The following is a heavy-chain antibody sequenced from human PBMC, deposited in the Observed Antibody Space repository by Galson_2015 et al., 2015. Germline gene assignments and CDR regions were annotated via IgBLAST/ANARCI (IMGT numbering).Heavy chain of an antibody. CDR3: AKQWDSSGYYYF. CDR2: IIPIFGTA. J-gene: IGHJ4*02. CDR1: GGTFSRYA. V-gene: IGHV1-69*01. Sequence: YASGGTFSRYAISWVRQAPGQRLEWMGGIIPIFGTANYAQKFQGRVTITADESTSTVYMELSRLRSEDTAVYYCAKQWDSSGYYYFWGQGTLVTVSS. D-gene: IGHD3-22*01.